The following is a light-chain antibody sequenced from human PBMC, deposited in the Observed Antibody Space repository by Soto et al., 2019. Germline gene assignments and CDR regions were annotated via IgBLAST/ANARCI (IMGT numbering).Light chain of an antibody. CDR1: QGISSY. Sequence: DIEMTQSPSSLSSSVGDRVTLTCRASQGISSYLAWYKQKPGKAPKLLIYAASTLQSGVPSRFRGSGSGTDFTLTISCLQSEDFETYYCQQYYSYPRTFGQGTKVDI. J-gene: IGKJ1*01. V-gene: IGKV1-9*01. CDR3: QQYYSYPRT. CDR2: AAS.